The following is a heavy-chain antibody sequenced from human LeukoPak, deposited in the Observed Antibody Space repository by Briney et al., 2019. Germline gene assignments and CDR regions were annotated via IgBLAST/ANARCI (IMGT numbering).Heavy chain of an antibody. CDR1: GFSFDEYA. V-gene: IGHV3-9*01. J-gene: IGHJ5*02. CDR3: ARTHRLSITIFGVGFDP. CDR2: INWNSDII. D-gene: IGHD3-3*01. Sequence: GKSLRLSCAASGFSFDEYAMHRVRQVPGKGLEWVSGINWNSDIISYADSVMGRFTISRDNAKKSLFLQMNSLRAEDTALYFCARTHRLSITIFGVGFDPWGQGTLVTVSS.